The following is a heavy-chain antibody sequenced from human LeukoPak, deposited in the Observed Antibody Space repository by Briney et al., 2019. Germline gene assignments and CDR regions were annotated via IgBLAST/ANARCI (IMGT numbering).Heavy chain of an antibody. J-gene: IGHJ3*02. CDR2: ISGSGDNT. Sequence: GGSLRLSCAASGFTFSSYAMSWVRQAPGKGLEWVSVISGSGDNTYYADSVKGRLTISRDNSKNTLYLQMNSLKTEDTAVYYCTRRYNYDSSGYYYVRDAFDIWGQGTMVTVSS. D-gene: IGHD3-22*01. CDR1: GFTFSSYA. CDR3: TRRYNYDSSGYYYVRDAFDI. V-gene: IGHV3-23*01.